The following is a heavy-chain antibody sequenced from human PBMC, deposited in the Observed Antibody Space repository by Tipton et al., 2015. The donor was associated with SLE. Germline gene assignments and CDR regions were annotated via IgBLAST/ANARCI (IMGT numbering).Heavy chain of an antibody. CDR2: MHTSGST. V-gene: IGHV4-4*07. CDR3: ARYGGGWFDP. CDR1: GESISRYY. D-gene: IGHD3-16*01. Sequence: TLSLTCTVSGESISRYYWSWIRQSAGKGLEWIGRMHTSGSTNDNPSLKSRVTMSVDTSKNQFSLKLSSVTAADTAVYYCARYGGGWFDPWGQGTLVTVSS. J-gene: IGHJ5*02.